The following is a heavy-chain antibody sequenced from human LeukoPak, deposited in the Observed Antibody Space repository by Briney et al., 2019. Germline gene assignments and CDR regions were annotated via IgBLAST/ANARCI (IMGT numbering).Heavy chain of an antibody. CDR2: IKDDGSHT. CDR3: ARGSGIITGIDE. V-gene: IGHV3-74*01. D-gene: IGHD6-25*01. Sequence: GGSLRLSCAASGFAFSSHWMHWVRQAPGKGLVWVSRIKDDGSHTNYADSVKGRFTISRDNAKNTLSLQMNSLRAEDTAVYYCARGSGIITGIDEWGQGTLVTVSS. CDR1: GFAFSSHW. J-gene: IGHJ4*02.